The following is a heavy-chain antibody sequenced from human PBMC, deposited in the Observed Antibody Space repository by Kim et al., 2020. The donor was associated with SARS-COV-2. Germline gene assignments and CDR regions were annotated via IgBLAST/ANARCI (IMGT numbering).Heavy chain of an antibody. V-gene: IGHV4-31*02. D-gene: IGHD6-13*01. Sequence: YYTPSLKSRVTISVDTSKNQFSLGLSSVPAADTAVYYCARASSWRYNWFDPWGQGTLVTVSS. CDR3: ARASSWRYNWFDP. J-gene: IGHJ5*02.